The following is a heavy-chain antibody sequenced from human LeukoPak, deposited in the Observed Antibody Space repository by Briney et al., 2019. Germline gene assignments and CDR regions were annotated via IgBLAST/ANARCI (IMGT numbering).Heavy chain of an antibody. V-gene: IGHV4-34*01. D-gene: IGHD6-19*01. CDR1: GVAFSNYY. Sequence: PSETLSLTCAVSGVAFSNYYWSWVRQSPRQGLEWIGEINHSGYTNYNPSLKSRVTMSIDTSKNQFSLLLTSVTAADAGVYYCTRAVAGYPDWGQGTLVTVSS. CDR3: TRAVAGYPD. J-gene: IGHJ4*02. CDR2: INHSGYT.